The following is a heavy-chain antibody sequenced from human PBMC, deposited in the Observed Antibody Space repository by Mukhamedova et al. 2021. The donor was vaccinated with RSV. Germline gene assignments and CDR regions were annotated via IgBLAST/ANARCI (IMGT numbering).Heavy chain of an antibody. CDR3: AKDYYGDYYFDH. Sequence: GSGGNTYYADSVKGRFTISRDNSKNTMYLQMNSLRAEDTAVYYCAKDYYGDYYFDHLGQGTLVTFSS. D-gene: IGHD4-17*01. J-gene: IGHJ4*02. CDR2: GSGGNT. V-gene: IGHV3-23*01.